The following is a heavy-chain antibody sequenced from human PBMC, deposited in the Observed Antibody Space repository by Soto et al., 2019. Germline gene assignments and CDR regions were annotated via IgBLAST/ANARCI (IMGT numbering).Heavy chain of an antibody. CDR2: IYYSGST. CDR3: ARDHIVVVPAAIRRDYYYYMDV. J-gene: IGHJ6*03. D-gene: IGHD2-2*01. V-gene: IGHV4-31*03. Sequence: SETLSLTCTVSGGSISSGGYYWSWIRQHPGKGLEWIGYIYYSGSTYYNPSLKSRVTISVDTSKNQFSLKLSSVTAADTAVYYCARDHIVVVPAAIRRDYYYYMDVWGKGTTVTVSS. CDR1: GGSISSGGYY.